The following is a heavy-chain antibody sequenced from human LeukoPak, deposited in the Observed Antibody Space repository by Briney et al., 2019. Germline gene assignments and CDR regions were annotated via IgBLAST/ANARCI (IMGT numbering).Heavy chain of an antibody. CDR1: GGSVSSGSYY. Sequence: SETLSLTCTVSGGSVSSGSYYWSWIRQPPGTGLEWIGYIYYSGSTNYNPSLKSRVTISVDTSKNQFSLKLSSVTAADTAVYYCASMPGSGSYSAPQNWFDPWGQGTLVTVSS. V-gene: IGHV4-61*01. J-gene: IGHJ5*02. D-gene: IGHD3-10*01. CDR3: ASMPGSGSYSAPQNWFDP. CDR2: IYYSGST.